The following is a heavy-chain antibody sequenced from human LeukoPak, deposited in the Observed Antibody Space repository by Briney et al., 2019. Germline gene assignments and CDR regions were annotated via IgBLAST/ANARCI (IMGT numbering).Heavy chain of an antibody. Sequence: GGSLRLSCTASGFTFGDYAMSWFRQAPGKGLEWVGFIRSKAYGGTTEYAASVKGRFTISRDDSKSIAYLQMNSLETEDTAVYYCTRVLVAVAGTQFDYWGQGTLVTVSS. CDR3: TRVLVAVAGTQFDY. J-gene: IGHJ4*02. CDR1: GFTFGDYA. D-gene: IGHD6-19*01. V-gene: IGHV3-49*03. CDR2: IRSKAYGGTT.